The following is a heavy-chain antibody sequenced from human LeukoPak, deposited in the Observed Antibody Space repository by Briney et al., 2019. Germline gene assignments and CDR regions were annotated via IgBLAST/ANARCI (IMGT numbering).Heavy chain of an antibody. CDR3: ARAGQQQDYPWLDP. V-gene: IGHV3-7*03. Sequence: GGSLRLSCAASGFIFRRYWMSWVRQTPGKGLEWVANIKQDGSEKYYVDSVKDRFTMSRDNAKNSLYLQMNSLRAEDTAVYYCARAGQQQDYPWLDPWGQGTLVTVSS. CDR2: IKQDGSEK. CDR1: GFIFRRYW. J-gene: IGHJ5*02. D-gene: IGHD6-13*01.